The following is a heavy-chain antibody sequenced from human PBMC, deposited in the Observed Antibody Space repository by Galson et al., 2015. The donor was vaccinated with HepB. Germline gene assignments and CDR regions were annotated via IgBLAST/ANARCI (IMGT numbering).Heavy chain of an antibody. CDR1: GITFSGYG. V-gene: IGHV3-23*01. Sequence: SLRLSCAASGITFSGYGMSWVRQAPGKRLEWISAISGSGVNIYYADSVKGRFTISRDNSKNTLYVQMNSLRAEDTAVYYCVNLGSYPPKGYWGQGTLVTVSS. D-gene: IGHD3-16*02. CDR3: VNLGSYPPKGY. J-gene: IGHJ4*02. CDR2: ISGSGVNI.